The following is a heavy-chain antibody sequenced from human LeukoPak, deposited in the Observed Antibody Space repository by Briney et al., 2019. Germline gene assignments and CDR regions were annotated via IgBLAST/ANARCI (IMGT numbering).Heavy chain of an antibody. D-gene: IGHD4-17*01. J-gene: IGHJ4*02. CDR1: GVSITTDY. V-gene: IGHV4-4*07. Sequence: PSETLSLTCVVSGVSITTDYWSWVRQPAGKGLEYIGRVHARGDSNYSPSLKSRVTMSVDTSKNLFSLNLDSVTAADTAVYYCVCSEVGSTATSVFDYWGQGILVTVSS. CDR3: VCSEVGSTATSVFDY. CDR2: VHARGDS.